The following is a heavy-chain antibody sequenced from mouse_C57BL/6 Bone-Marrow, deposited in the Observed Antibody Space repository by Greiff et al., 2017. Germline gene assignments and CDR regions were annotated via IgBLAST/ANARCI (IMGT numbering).Heavy chain of an antibody. CDR1: GYTFTDYY. CDR3: AISVIYYYGSSPFAY. D-gene: IGHD1-1*01. CDR2: IFPGSGST. J-gene: IGHJ3*01. V-gene: IGHV1-75*01. Sequence: VKLVESGPELVKPGASVKISCKASGYTFTDYYINWVKQRPGQGLEWSGWIFPGSGSTYYNEKFKGKATLTVDKSSSTAYMLLSCLTSEDSAFYFCAISVIYYYGSSPFAYWGQGTLVTVSA.